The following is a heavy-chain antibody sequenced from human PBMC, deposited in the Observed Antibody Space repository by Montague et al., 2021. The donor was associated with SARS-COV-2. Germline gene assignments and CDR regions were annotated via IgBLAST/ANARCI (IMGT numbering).Heavy chain of an antibody. CDR2: ISYSGST. D-gene: IGHD2-15*01. Sequence: SETLSLTCTVSGGSISSYYWSWIRQPPGKGLEWIGYISYSGSTNYNPSLKSRVAMSVDTSKNHFSLKLNSVTAADTAVYYCARDGCSGGSCYYNWFDPWGQGTLVTGPS. V-gene: IGHV4-59*01. J-gene: IGHJ5*02. CDR3: ARDGCSGGSCYYNWFDP. CDR1: GGSISSYY.